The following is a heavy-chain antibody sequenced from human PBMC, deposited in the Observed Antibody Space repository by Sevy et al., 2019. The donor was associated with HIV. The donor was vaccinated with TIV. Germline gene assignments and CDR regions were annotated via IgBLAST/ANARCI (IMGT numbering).Heavy chain of an antibody. V-gene: IGHV3-48*03. D-gene: IGHD6-19*01. Sequence: GGSLRLSCAASGFTFSSYEMNWVRQAPGKGLEWIAYITLSGSSRYYADSVKGRFTFSRDNAKNSLYLQMNSLRAEDTAVNYCARDRQGITVAGTAIDYWGQGTLVTVSS. CDR1: GFTFSSYE. CDR2: ITLSGSSR. CDR3: ARDRQGITVAGTAIDY. J-gene: IGHJ4*02.